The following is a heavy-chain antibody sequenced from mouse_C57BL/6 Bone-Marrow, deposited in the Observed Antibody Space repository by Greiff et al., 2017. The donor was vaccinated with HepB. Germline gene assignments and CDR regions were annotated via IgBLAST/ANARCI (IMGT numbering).Heavy chain of an antibody. CDR2: IYPSDSET. J-gene: IGHJ4*01. Sequence: QVQLKQPGAELVRPGSSVKLSCKASGYTFTSYWMDWVKQRPGQGLEWIGNIYPSDSETHYNQKFQDKATLTVDNSASTAYIQLSSPTSEDSAVYYCARSAARSGGYAMGYWGQGTAVTVSS. D-gene: IGHD1-1*01. V-gene: IGHV1-61*01. CDR3: ARSAARSGGYAMGY. CDR1: GYTFTSYW.